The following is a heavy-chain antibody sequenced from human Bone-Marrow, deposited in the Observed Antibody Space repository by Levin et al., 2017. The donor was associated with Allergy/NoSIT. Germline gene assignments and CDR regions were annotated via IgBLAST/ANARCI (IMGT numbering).Heavy chain of an antibody. J-gene: IGHJ5*02. Sequence: PGGSLRLSCAASGFTVSSNYMSWVRQAPGKGLEWVSVIYGGGSTFYADSVKGRFTISRDNSKNTLYLQMNSLRDEDTAMYYCARDNWADYGDGSWFDPWGQGTLVTVSS. CDR1: GFTVSSNY. D-gene: IGHD4-17*01. CDR2: IYGGGST. V-gene: IGHV3-53*01. CDR3: ARDNWADYGDGSWFDP.